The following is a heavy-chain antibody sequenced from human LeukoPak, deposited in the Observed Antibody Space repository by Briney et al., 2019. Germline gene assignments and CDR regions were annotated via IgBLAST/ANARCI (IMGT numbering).Heavy chain of an antibody. CDR1: GVSISSSSYD. D-gene: IGHD3-10*01. CDR2: IYYSGIT. CDR3: ARTRITMVRGVNDY. Sequence: SETLSLTCPVSGVSISSSSYDWGWIRQPPGEGLEWIGSIYYSGITYYNPSLKSRVTISVDTSKNQFSLKLSSVTAADTAVYYCARTRITMVRGVNDYWGQGTLVTVSS. J-gene: IGHJ4*02. V-gene: IGHV4-39*07.